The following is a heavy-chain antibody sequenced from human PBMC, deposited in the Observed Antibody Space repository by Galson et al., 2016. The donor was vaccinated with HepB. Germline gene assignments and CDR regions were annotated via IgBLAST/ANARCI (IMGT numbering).Heavy chain of an antibody. J-gene: IGHJ4*02. D-gene: IGHD6-19*01. Sequence: SVKVSCKVSGYTLTEVSMHWVRQAPGKGLEWMGRSDPEDGETIYAQNFQGRVTMTEDTSTDSAYMELSSLRSEDTAMYYCAIEYSSGWDLDHWGQGTLVTVSS. CDR1: GYTLTEVS. V-gene: IGHV1-24*01. CDR3: AIEYSSGWDLDH. CDR2: SDPEDGET.